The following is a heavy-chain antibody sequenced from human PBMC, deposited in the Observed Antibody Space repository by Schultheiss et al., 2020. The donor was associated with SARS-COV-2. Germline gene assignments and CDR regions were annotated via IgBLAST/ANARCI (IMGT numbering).Heavy chain of an antibody. J-gene: IGHJ4*02. Sequence: GGSLRLSCAASGFIFSNYAMSWVRQAPGRRLEWVSGIRNNGRNTFYAGSVKGRFTISRDNSRNVMFLQMNSTRAEDTAVYVCAKETTMIGFPLIDSWGQGALVTVSS. CDR2: IRNNGRNT. CDR1: GFIFSNYA. CDR3: AKETTMIGFPLIDS. V-gene: IGHV3-23*01. D-gene: IGHD3-9*01.